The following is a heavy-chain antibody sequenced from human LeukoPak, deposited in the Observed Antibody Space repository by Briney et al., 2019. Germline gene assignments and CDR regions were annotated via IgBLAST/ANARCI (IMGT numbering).Heavy chain of an antibody. CDR1: GFTFSSYA. V-gene: IGHV3-64*01. D-gene: IGHD1-20*01. Sequence: GGSLRLSCAASGFTFSSYAMHWVRQAPGKGLEYVSAISSNGGSTYYANSAKGRFTISRDNSKNTLSLQLGSLRAEDMAVYYCARSNWNDRYFDYWGQGTLVTVSS. CDR2: ISSNGGST. CDR3: ARSNWNDRYFDY. J-gene: IGHJ4*02.